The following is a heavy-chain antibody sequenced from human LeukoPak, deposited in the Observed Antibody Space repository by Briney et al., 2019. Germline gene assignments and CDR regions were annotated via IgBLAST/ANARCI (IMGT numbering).Heavy chain of an antibody. CDR2: IYYSGST. CDR1: GDSISRYY. CDR3: ARGREWLFYFVY. Sequence: SETLSLTCTVSGDSISRYYWSWIRQPPGKGLEWIGYIYYSGSTNYNTSLKSRVTISVDTSKNQFSLKLSSVTAADTAVYYCARGREWLFYFVYWGQGNLGTVSS. D-gene: IGHD6-19*01. V-gene: IGHV4-59*01. J-gene: IGHJ4*02.